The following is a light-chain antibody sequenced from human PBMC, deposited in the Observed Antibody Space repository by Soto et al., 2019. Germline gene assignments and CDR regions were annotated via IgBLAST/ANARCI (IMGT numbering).Light chain of an antibody. V-gene: IGKV1-33*01. Sequence: DVQMTQSSSSLSASVGDRVRITCQANPSVANYLNWFQQKPGKAPKLLISDASHLELGVPSRFSGSGSGTDFVLDISNLQSEDVATYFCQQYEYLPLTFGGGTKVDI. CDR3: QQYEYLPLT. CDR1: PSVANY. J-gene: IGKJ4*01. CDR2: DAS.